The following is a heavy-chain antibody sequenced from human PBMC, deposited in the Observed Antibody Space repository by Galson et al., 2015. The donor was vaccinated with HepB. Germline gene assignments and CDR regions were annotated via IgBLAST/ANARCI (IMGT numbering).Heavy chain of an antibody. Sequence: SLRLSCAASGFTVSSNYMSWVRQAPGKGLEWVSVIYSGGSTYYADSVKGRFTISRDNSKNTLYLQMNSLRAEDTAVYYCARGGAVAGHFDAFDIWGQGTMVTVSS. CDR2: IYSGGST. CDR3: ARGGAVAGHFDAFDI. D-gene: IGHD6-19*01. CDR1: GFTVSSNY. V-gene: IGHV3-66*01. J-gene: IGHJ3*02.